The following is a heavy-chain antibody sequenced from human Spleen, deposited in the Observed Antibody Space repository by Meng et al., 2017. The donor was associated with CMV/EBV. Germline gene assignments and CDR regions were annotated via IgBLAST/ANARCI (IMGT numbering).Heavy chain of an antibody. CDR1: GFTFSSYA. CDR3: AKDPTYYYESTGYYYISYYFDY. V-gene: IGHV3-23*01. J-gene: IGHJ4*02. D-gene: IGHD3-22*01. Sequence: GESLKISCAASGFTFSSYAMSWVRQAPGKGLEWVSAISGSGGSTYYADSVKGRFTISRDNSKNTLYLQMNSLRAEDTAVYYCAKDPTYYYESTGYYYISYYFDYWGQGTLVTVSS. CDR2: ISGSGGST.